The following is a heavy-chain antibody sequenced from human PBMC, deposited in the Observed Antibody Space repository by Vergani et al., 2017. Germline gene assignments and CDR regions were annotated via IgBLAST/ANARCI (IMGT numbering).Heavy chain of an antibody. J-gene: IGHJ5*02. CDR3: ARCFRDEGMIYGGTVENWFDP. V-gene: IGHV4-59*11. CDR1: FDSIRNLY. CDR2: IHYSENT. Sequence: QVQLQESGPGLVKSSETLSLTCSVSFDSIRNLYCNWIRQPPGKGLEWIGSIHYSENTIYNPSLKTRVTISVDTSKNQFSLTLTSVTAADTAVYYCARCFRDEGMIYGGTVENWFDPWGQGTLVTVSS. D-gene: IGHD3-22*01.